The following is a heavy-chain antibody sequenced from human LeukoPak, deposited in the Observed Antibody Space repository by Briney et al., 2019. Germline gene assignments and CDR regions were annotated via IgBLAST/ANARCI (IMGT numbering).Heavy chain of an antibody. D-gene: IGHD4-11*01. Sequence: PGGSLRLSRAASGFTFSSYWMHWVRQAPGKGLVWVSRINTDGSSTSYADSVKGRFTISRDNAKNTLYLQMNSLRAEDTAVYYCARVYYSNPTHNWFDPWGQGTLVTVSS. CDR2: INTDGSST. CDR3: ARVYYSNPTHNWFDP. CDR1: GFTFSSYW. J-gene: IGHJ5*02. V-gene: IGHV3-74*01.